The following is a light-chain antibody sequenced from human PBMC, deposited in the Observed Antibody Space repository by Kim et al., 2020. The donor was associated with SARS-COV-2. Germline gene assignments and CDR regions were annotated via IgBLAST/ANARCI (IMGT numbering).Light chain of an antibody. Sequence: EIVLTQSPGTLSLSPGERATLSCRASQSVSNSFLAWYRQRPGQAPSLLIYGASTRATGIPDRFSGSGSGTDFTLTISRLEPEDFAVYYCQQDGTTPYTFGQGTKLEIK. V-gene: IGKV3-20*01. CDR1: QSVSNSF. J-gene: IGKJ2*01. CDR3: QQDGTTPYT. CDR2: GAS.